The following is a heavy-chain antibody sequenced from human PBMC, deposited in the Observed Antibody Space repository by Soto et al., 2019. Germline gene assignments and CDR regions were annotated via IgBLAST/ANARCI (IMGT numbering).Heavy chain of an antibody. Sequence: VSVKVSCKGSGYTFSRYHRRWVRQAPGQRLEWMGWINPSDGNTNYSQKFQGRVTITRDTSTSTAYMELSSLRSEDTAVYYCARAVAVAVDFDYWGQGTLVTVSS. D-gene: IGHD6-19*01. CDR2: INPSDGNT. V-gene: IGHV1-3*01. J-gene: IGHJ4*02. CDR1: GYTFSRYH. CDR3: ARAVAVAVDFDY.